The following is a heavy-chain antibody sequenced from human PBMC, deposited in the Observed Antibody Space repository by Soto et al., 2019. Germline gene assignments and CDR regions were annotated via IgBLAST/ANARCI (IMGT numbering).Heavy chain of an antibody. CDR2: IIPIFGTA. D-gene: IGHD3-3*01. CDR1: GGTFSSYA. V-gene: IGHV1-69*13. Sequence: ASVKVSCKASGGTFSSYAISWVRQAPGQGLEWMGGIIPIFGTANYAQKFQGRVTITADESTSTAYMELSSLRSEDTAVYYCARGRGYYDFWSGYLPYYFDYWGQGTLATVSS. J-gene: IGHJ4*02. CDR3: ARGRGYYDFWSGYLPYYFDY.